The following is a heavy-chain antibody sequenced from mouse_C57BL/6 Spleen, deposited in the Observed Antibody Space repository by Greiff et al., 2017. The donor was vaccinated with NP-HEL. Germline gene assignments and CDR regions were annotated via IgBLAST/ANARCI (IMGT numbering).Heavy chain of an antibody. Sequence: QVQLKQSGAELARPGASVKLSCKASGYTFTSYGISWVKQRTGQGLEWIGEIYPRSGNPYYNEKFKGKATLTADKSSSPAYMELRSLTAEDSAVYFCARLGTTVVATKTWFAYWGQGTLVTVSA. D-gene: IGHD1-1*01. CDR3: ARLGTTVVATKTWFAY. CDR2: IYPRSGNP. CDR1: GYTFTSYG. V-gene: IGHV1-81*01. J-gene: IGHJ3*01.